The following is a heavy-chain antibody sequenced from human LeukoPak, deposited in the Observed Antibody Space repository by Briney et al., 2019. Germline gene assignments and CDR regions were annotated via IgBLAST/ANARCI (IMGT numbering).Heavy chain of an antibody. CDR2: IDHSGSS. CDR1: GGSLSGYY. J-gene: IGHJ6*03. CDR3: ARHIPKPTLVKRGSYYYMDV. D-gene: IGHD2-8*02. V-gene: IGHV4-34*01. Sequence: SETLSLTCAVYGGSLSGYYWNWIRQPPGKGLEWIGEIDHSGSSNYNPSLKSRVTISVDTSKSQFSLKLTSVTAADTAVYYCARHIPKPTLVKRGSYYYMDVWGKGTTVTVSS.